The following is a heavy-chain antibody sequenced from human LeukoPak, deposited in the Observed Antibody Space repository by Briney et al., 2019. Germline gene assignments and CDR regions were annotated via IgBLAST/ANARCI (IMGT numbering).Heavy chain of an antibody. Sequence: GGPLEPPWPPLEFTSGGYSWNGSGRPQGRGLKGVPSIISSSSTIYYADSVKGRFTISRDNAKDSLYLQMNSLRAEDTAVYYCARGQYDILTGLPLPDYWGQGTLVTVSS. CDR2: IISSSSTI. V-gene: IGHV3-48*01. D-gene: IGHD3-9*01. CDR3: ARGQYDILTGLPLPDY. J-gene: IGHJ4*02. CDR1: EFTSGGYS.